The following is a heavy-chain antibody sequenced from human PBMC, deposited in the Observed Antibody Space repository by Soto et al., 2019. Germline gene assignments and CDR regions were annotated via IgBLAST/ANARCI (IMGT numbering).Heavy chain of an antibody. Sequence: VQLVESGGGLVKPGGSLRLSCAASGFTFSSYSMNWVRQAPGKGLEWVSSISSSSSYIYYADSVKGRFTISRDNAKNSLYLQMNSLRAEDTAVYYCARDGIAVAGTGELYYFDYWGQGTLVTVSS. CDR1: GFTFSSYS. D-gene: IGHD6-19*01. CDR3: ARDGIAVAGTGELYYFDY. V-gene: IGHV3-21*01. J-gene: IGHJ4*02. CDR2: ISSSSSYI.